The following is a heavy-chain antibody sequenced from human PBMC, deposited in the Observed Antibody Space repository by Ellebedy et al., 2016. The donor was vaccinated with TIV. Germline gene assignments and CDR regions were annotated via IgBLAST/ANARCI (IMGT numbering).Heavy chain of an antibody. CDR2: IYSGGTT. CDR3: ARDVAPSGLENYFDY. J-gene: IGHJ4*02. Sequence: GESLKISCAASGFTVSSNYMSWVRQAPGKGLESVSVIYSGGTTYDADSVKGRFTISRDNSKNTLYLQMNSLRAEDTAVYYCARDVAPSGLENYFDYWGQGTLGTVSS. CDR1: GFTVSSNY. V-gene: IGHV3-66*01. D-gene: IGHD1-26*01.